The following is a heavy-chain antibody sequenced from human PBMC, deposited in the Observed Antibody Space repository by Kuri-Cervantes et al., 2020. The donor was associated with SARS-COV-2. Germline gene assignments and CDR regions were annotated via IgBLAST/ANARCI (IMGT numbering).Heavy chain of an antibody. CDR3: TRERYQLLSIHIFDI. CDR2: VFYDGRT. V-gene: IGHV4-38-2*02. CDR1: GYSISSGHC. D-gene: IGHD2-2*01. Sequence: SETLSLTCSVSGYSISSGHCWGWIRQPPGKGLEWIGSVFYDGRTYYNPSLKSRVTVSVDTSKNQFSLKVNSVTAADTAVYYCTRERYQLLSIHIFDIWGQGTMVTVSS. J-gene: IGHJ3*02.